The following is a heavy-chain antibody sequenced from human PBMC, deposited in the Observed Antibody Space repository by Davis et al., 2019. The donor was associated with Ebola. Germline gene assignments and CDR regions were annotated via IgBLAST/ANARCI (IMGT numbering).Heavy chain of an antibody. D-gene: IGHD2-2*01. J-gene: IGHJ6*02. CDR2: INLDGTES. CDR1: GFTFSRHW. Sequence: GESLKISCAASGFTFSRHWMHWVRLSPGKGLARVSRINLDGTESDYAGSVKGRFTISRDNAENTLYLQMNGLRVEDTAVYYCAAFHCSSVSCRPPDYYYFDMAVWGHGTTVTVSS. CDR3: AAFHCSSVSCRPPDYYYFDMAV. V-gene: IGHV3-74*01.